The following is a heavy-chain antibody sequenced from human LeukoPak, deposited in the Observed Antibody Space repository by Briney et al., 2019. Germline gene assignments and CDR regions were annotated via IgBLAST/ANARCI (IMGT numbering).Heavy chain of an antibody. CDR2: IKQDGSEK. CDR1: GFTVSSYW. D-gene: IGHD3-9*01. Sequence: GRSLRLSCAASGFTVSSYWMSWVRQAPGKGLEWVANIKQDGSEKYYVDSVRGRFTISRDNAKNSLYLQMNSLRAEDTAVYYCARAVLRYFRTASDYWGQGTLVTVSS. CDR3: ARAVLRYFRTASDY. J-gene: IGHJ4*02. V-gene: IGHV3-7*01.